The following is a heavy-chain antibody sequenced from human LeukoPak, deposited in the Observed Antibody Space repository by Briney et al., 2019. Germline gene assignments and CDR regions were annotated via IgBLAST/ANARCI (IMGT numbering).Heavy chain of an antibody. CDR2: INQDGRQK. CDR3: AGAAY. V-gene: IGHV3-7*04. Sequence: GGSLRLSCAGSGCTFSSQWMSWVRQTPGKGLEWVANINQDGRQKYYVDSVKGRFTISRDNAKNSLYLQMTSPRAEDTAVYYCAGAAYWGQGTLVTVSS. CDR1: GCTFSSQW. J-gene: IGHJ4*02.